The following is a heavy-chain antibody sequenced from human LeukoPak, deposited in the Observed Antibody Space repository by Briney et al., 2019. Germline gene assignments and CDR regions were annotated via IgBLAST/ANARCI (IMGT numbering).Heavy chain of an antibody. V-gene: IGHV1-8*01. CDR2: VNPNSGHT. J-gene: IGHJ4*02. D-gene: IGHD2-15*01. Sequence: ASVKVSCKASGYTFTIYDINWVRQATGQGLEWMGWVNPNSGHTGYAQKFQGRVTMTRNTSISTAYMELSSLTSEDTAVYYCARGAPGSYCSGGSCPYFDYWGQGTLVSVSS. CDR3: ARGAPGSYCSGGSCPYFDY. CDR1: GYTFTIYD.